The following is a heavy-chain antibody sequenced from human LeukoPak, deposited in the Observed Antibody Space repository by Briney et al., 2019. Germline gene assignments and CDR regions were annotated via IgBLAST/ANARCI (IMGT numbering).Heavy chain of an antibody. CDR2: IYSGGST. Sequence: PGGSLRLSCAASGFTVRSNYMSWVRQAPGKGLEWVSVIYSGGSTYYAGSVKGRFTISRDNSKNTLYLQMNSLRAEDTAVYYCAKVSQGVRPDAFDIWGQGTMVTVSS. CDR1: GFTVRSNY. J-gene: IGHJ3*02. D-gene: IGHD1-1*01. CDR3: AKVSQGVRPDAFDI. V-gene: IGHV3-53*01.